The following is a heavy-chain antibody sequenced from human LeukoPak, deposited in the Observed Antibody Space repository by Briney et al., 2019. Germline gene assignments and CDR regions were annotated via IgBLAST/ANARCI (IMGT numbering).Heavy chain of an antibody. Sequence: ASVKVSCKASGYTFTSYGISWVRQAPGQGLEWMGWISAYNGNTNYARKLQGRVTMTTDTSTSTAYMELRSLRSDDTAVYYCARGFFDYYDSSGRRYNWFDPWGQGTLVTVSS. V-gene: IGHV1-18*01. CDR3: ARGFFDYYDSSGRRYNWFDP. CDR1: GYTFTSYG. D-gene: IGHD3-22*01. CDR2: ISAYNGNT. J-gene: IGHJ5*02.